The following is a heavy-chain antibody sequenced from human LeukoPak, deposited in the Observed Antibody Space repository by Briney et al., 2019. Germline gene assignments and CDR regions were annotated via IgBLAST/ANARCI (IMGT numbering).Heavy chain of an antibody. J-gene: IGHJ3*02. Sequence: ASVKVSCKASGYTFTNYHMHWVRQAPAQGLEWMGIINPSGGRTSYAQKFQGRVTMTRDMSTSTVYMELSSLISEDAAVYYCARGDGEGATIYAFDIWGQGTMVTVSS. CDR3: ARGDGEGATIYAFDI. CDR2: INPSGGRT. V-gene: IGHV1-46*01. CDR1: GYTFTNYH. D-gene: IGHD1-26*01.